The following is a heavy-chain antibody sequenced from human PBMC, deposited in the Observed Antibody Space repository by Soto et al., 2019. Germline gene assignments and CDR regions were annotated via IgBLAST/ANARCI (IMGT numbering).Heavy chain of an antibody. J-gene: IGHJ4*02. V-gene: IGHV3-7*05. CDR1: GFTFNTYW. CDR2: IKPDGSMQ. Sequence: GGSLRLSCVASGFTFNTYWMTWVRRPPGKGLEWVANIKPDGSMQNYVDSVKGRFTISRDNAKNSLYLQMNSLRAEDTAIYYCARNPFGDLDYWGQGTPVTVSS. CDR3: ARNPFGDLDY. D-gene: IGHD2-21*02.